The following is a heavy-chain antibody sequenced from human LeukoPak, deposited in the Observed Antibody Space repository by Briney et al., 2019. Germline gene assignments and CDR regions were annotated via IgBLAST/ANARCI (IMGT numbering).Heavy chain of an antibody. D-gene: IGHD5-12*01. J-gene: IGHJ6*02. V-gene: IGHV3-48*04. CDR1: GYTFSSYS. CDR2: ISSSSSTI. Sequence: PGGSLRLSCAASGYTFSSYSMNWVRQAPGKGLEWVSYISSSSSTIYYADSVKGRFTISRDNAKNSLYLQMNSLRAEDTALYYCAKDRGYSGYDSNYYYYGMDVWGQGTTVTVSS. CDR3: AKDRGYSGYDSNYYYYGMDV.